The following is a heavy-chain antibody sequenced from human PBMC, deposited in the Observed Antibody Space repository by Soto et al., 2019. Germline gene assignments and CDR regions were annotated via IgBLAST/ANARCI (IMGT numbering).Heavy chain of an antibody. D-gene: IGHD3-10*01. CDR1: GGSISSGGYH. CDR2: IYYSGST. Sequence: SETLSLTCTVSGGSISSGGYHWSWIRQHPGKGLEWIGYIYYSGSTYYNPSLKNRVIISVDTSKNQFSLELSSVTAADTAVYYCARTPSLETGSTEFDYWGQGTLVTVSS. CDR3: ARTPSLETGSTEFDY. V-gene: IGHV4-31*03. J-gene: IGHJ4*02.